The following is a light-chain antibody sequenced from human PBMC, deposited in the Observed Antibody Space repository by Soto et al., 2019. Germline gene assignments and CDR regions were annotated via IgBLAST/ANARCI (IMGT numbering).Light chain of an antibody. J-gene: IGKJ1*01. V-gene: IGKV3-20*01. CDR2: DAS. CDR1: QTVRNNY. Sequence: EFVLTQSPGTLSLSPGERATLSCRASQTVRNNYLAWYQQKPGQAPRLLIYDASSRATGIPDRFSGGGSGTDSTLTITRLEPEDFAVYYCHQYGSAPWTFGQGTKVDIK. CDR3: HQYGSAPWT.